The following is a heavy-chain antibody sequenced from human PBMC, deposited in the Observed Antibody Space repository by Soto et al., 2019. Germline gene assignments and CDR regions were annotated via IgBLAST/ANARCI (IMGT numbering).Heavy chain of an antibody. V-gene: IGHV1-69*13. CDR1: GGTFGSYA. J-gene: IGHJ6*02. CDR2: IIPIFGTA. Sequence: SVKVSCKASGGTFGSYAISWVRQAPGQGLEWMGGIIPIFGTANYAQKFQGRVTITADESTSTAYMELSSLRSEDTAVYYCARDGKYYDSRVSVGMDVWGQGTTVTVSS. D-gene: IGHD3-22*01. CDR3: ARDGKYYDSRVSVGMDV.